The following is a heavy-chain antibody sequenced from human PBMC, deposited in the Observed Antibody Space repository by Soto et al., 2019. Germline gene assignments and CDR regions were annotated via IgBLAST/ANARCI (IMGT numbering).Heavy chain of an antibody. CDR2: INHRGSA. D-gene: IGHD2-15*01. J-gene: IGHJ3*02. CDR3: ARCSICFLVRSVDVFAI. Sequence: SGVLSLPCASYCGSFRNYFWGWGRQRPGKELEWIGEINHRGSATYKPSLKSRVTISVDTHKNQFSLKLNSVTAADTAVYYCARCSICFLVRSVDVFAIWGEETLGAVSS. CDR1: CGSFRNYF. V-gene: IGHV4-34*01.